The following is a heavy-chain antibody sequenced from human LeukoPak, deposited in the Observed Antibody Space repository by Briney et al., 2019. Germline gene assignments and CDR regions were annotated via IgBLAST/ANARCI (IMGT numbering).Heavy chain of an antibody. CDR1: GFTFTSSA. CDR3: AAGELYDSSGYYNY. D-gene: IGHD3-22*01. V-gene: IGHV1-58*02. CDR2: IVVGSGNT. Sequence: GASVKVSCKASGFTFTSSAMQWVRQARGQRLERMGWIVVGSGNTNYAQKFQERVTITRDMSTSTAYMELSSLRSEDTAVYYCAAGELYDSSGYYNYWGQGTLVTVSS. J-gene: IGHJ4*02.